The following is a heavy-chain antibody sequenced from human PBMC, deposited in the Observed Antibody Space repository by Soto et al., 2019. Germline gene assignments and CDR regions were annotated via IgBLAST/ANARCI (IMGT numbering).Heavy chain of an antibody. CDR1: GFTLGTYV. V-gene: IGHV3-23*01. Sequence: EVQLLESGGGLVQPGGSLRLSCAASGFTLGTYVMSWVRQAPGKGLEWVSGIDSGGGGTYYEDSVTGRFTISRDNSKNTLSLQMNGLRAEDTAVFYCAKGPEQLVHGVFDYCGQGTLVNVSS. D-gene: IGHD6-6*01. J-gene: IGHJ4*02. CDR2: IDSGGGGT. CDR3: AKGPEQLVHGVFDY.